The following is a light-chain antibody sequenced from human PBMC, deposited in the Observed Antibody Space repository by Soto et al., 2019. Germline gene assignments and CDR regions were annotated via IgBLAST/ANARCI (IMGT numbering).Light chain of an antibody. V-gene: IGKV3-20*01. CDR1: QSVSSSF. CDR2: GAS. CDR3: QQYDSSPWT. Sequence: ERVLTQSPGTLSLSPGERATLSCRASQSVSSSFLAWYQLKPGQAPRLLIYGASSRATGIPDRFSGSGSGTDFTLTISRLEPDDFAVYYCQQYDSSPWTFGQGTKVEIK. J-gene: IGKJ1*01.